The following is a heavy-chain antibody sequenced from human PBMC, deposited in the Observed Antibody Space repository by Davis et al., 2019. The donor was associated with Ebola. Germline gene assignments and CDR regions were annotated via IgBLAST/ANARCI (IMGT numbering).Heavy chain of an antibody. CDR3: ANAFRGSSGYSAYFDY. CDR2: ISSSSNYI. D-gene: IGHD3-22*01. CDR1: GFTFSSNS. Sequence: PGGSLRLSCAASGFTFSSNSMNWVRQAPGKGLEWVSFISSSSNYIYYADSVKGRFTISRDNSKNTLYLQMNSLRAEDTAVYYCANAFRGSSGYSAYFDYWGQGTLVTVSS. J-gene: IGHJ4*02. V-gene: IGHV3-21*01.